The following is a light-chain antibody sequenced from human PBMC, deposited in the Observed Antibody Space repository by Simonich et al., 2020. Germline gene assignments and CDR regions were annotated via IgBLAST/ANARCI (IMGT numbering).Light chain of an antibody. V-gene: IGKV3-11*01. J-gene: IGKJ5*01. Sequence: EIVLTQSPATLSLSPGERATLSCRASQSVSSYLAWYQQKPVQAPSLLIYDASNRATGIPARFSGSGSGTDFTLTISSLEPEDFAVYYCQQRSNWITFGQGTRLEIK. CDR2: DAS. CDR3: QQRSNWIT. CDR1: QSVSSY.